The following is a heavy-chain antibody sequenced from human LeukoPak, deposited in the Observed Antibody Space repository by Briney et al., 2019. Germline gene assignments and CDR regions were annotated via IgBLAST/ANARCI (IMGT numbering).Heavy chain of an antibody. CDR2: INPNSGGT. J-gene: IGHJ6*04. V-gene: IGHV1-2*02. D-gene: IGHD3-3*01. CDR1: GYTFTGYY. Sequence: ASVKVSCKASGYTFTGYYMHWVRQAPGQGLEWMGWINPNSGGTNYARKFQGRVTMTRDTSISTAYMELSRLRSDDTAVYYCARASYYDFWSGYLDVWGKGTTVTVSS. CDR3: ARASYYDFWSGYLDV.